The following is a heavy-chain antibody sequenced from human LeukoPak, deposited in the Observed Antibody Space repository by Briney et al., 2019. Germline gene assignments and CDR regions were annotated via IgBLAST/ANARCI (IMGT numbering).Heavy chain of an antibody. J-gene: IGHJ5*02. CDR1: GGSISSYY. CDR3: ARDKAVAGIEWFDP. D-gene: IGHD6-19*01. Sequence: SETLSLTCTVSGGSISSYYWSWIRQPPGKGLEWIGYIYYSGSTNYNPSLKSRVTISVDTSKNQFSLQLSSVTPEDTAVYYCARDKAVAGIEWFDPWGPGTLVTVSS. V-gene: IGHV4-59*12. CDR2: IYYSGST.